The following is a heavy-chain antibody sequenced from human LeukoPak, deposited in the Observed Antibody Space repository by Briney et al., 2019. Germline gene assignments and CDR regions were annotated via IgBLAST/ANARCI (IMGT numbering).Heavy chain of an antibody. D-gene: IGHD3-10*01. CDR2: INPNSGDT. Sequence: ASVKVSCKASGYTFTGYYMHWVRQAPGQGLEWMGWINPNSGDTNSAQKFQDRVTMTRDTSIITSYMELSRLRFDDTAMYYCARGSLRYFDYWGQGTLVTVSS. J-gene: IGHJ4*02. CDR3: ARGSLRYFDY. CDR1: GYTFTGYY. V-gene: IGHV1-2*02.